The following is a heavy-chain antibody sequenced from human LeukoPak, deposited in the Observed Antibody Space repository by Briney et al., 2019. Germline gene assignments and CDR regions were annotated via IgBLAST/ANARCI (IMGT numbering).Heavy chain of an antibody. J-gene: IGHJ6*03. CDR2: IGTSSTTI. CDR3: ARFAAGGSYYYYMDV. CDR1: GFTFSSYT. D-gene: IGHD6-25*01. V-gene: IGHV3-48*01. Sequence: GGSLRLSCAASGFTFSSYTMNWVRQPPGKGLEWVSNIGTSSTTIYYADSVKGRFTISRDNAKNSLYLQMNSLRADDTAVYYCARFAAGGSYYYYMDVWGKGPRPPSP.